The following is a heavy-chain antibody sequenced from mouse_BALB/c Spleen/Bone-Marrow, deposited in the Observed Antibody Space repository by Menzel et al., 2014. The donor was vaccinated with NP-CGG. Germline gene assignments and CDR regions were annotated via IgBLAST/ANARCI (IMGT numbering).Heavy chain of an antibody. CDR2: ISSGSRTV. V-gene: IGHV5-17*02. D-gene: IGHD3-3*01. J-gene: IGHJ2*01. CDR3: TRSRGNWDDFDY. CDR1: GFTFSSFG. Sequence: EVQGVESGGGLVQPGGSRKLSCAASGFTFSSFGMHWVRQAPEKGLEWVAYISSGSRTVFYADTVKGRFTISRDNPKNTLFLQMPSLRSEDTAMYYCTRSRGNWDDFDYWGQGTTLTVSS.